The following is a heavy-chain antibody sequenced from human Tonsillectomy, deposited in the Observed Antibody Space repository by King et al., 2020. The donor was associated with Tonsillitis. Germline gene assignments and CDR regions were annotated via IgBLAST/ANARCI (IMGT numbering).Heavy chain of an antibody. CDR3: AKYGVGWQWLDSYFDY. CDR1: GFTFDDYA. Sequence: QLVQSGGGLVQPGRSLRLSCAASGFTFDDYAMHWVRQAPGKGLEWVSGISWNSGSIGYADSVKGRFTISRDNAKNSLYLQMNSLVADDTALYYCAKYGVGWQWLDSYFDYWGQGTLVTVSS. CDR2: ISWNSGSI. D-gene: IGHD6-19*01. V-gene: IGHV3-9*01. J-gene: IGHJ4*02.